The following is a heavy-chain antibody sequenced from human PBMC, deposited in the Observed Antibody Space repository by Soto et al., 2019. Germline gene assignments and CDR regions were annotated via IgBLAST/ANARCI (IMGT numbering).Heavy chain of an antibody. D-gene: IGHD3-10*01. CDR1: GGSISSYY. CDR3: ARARGSQFAWFDP. V-gene: IGHV4-59*01. J-gene: IGHJ5*02. Sequence: QVQLQESGPGLVKPSETLSLTCTVSGGSISSYYWSWIRQPPGKGLEWIGYIYYSGSTNYNPSLKSRVTISVDTSKNQFSLKLSSVTAADTAVYYCARARGSQFAWFDPWGQGTLVTVSS. CDR2: IYYSGST.